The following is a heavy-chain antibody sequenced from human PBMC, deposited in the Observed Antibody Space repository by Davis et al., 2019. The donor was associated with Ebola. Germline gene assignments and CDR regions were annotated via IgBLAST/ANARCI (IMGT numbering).Heavy chain of an antibody. J-gene: IGHJ4*02. CDR3: ARGDWLFTLVDY. V-gene: IGHV4-34*01. CDR2: INHSGST. Sequence: SETLSLTCAVYGGSFSGYYWSWIRQPPGKGLEWIGEINHSGSTNYNPSLKSRVTISVDTSKNQFSLKLSSVTAADTAVYFCARGDWLFTLVDYWGQGTLVTVSS. CDR1: GGSFSGYY. D-gene: IGHD3/OR15-3a*01.